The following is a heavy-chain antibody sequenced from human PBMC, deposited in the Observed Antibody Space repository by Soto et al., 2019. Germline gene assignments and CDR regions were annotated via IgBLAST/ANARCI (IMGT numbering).Heavy chain of an antibody. CDR3: ATFYGYYGLTFQH. CDR1: GLTFNNAW. J-gene: IGHJ1*01. Sequence: EVQLVESGGGLVKPGGSLRLSCVASGLTFNNAWMSWVRQAPGKGLEWIGRIKSRLDGGTTDYGAPAKGRFTISRDDSKSTLYLQMNSLKIEDTAVYYCATFYGYYGLTFQHWGRGSLVAVS. V-gene: IGHV3-15*01. CDR2: IKSRLDGGTT. D-gene: IGHD5-18*01.